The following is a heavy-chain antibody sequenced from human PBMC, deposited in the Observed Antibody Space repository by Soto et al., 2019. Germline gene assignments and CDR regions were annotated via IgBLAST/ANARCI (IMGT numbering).Heavy chain of an antibody. CDR2: IVPIVDTS. Sequence: SVKVSCTTSGGTFSIYAISWVRQAPGQGLEWMGGIVPIVDTSTYAQKFQGRVTITADESTSTAYMELSSLRSEDTAVYYCARAVSPFREGFAPWGKGTLVTVPS. CDR3: ARAVSPFREGFAP. V-gene: IGHV1-69*13. J-gene: IGHJ5*02. D-gene: IGHD3-10*01. CDR1: GGTFSIYA.